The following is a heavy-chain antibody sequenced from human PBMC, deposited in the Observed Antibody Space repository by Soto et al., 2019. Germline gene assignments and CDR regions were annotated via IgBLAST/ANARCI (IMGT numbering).Heavy chain of an antibody. CDR2: IKQDGSEK. CDR1: GFTFSSYW. Sequence: GGSLRLSCAASGFTFSSYWMSWVRQAPGKGLEWVANIKQDGSEKYYVDSVKGRFTISRDNAKNSLYLQMNSLRAEDTAVYYCASSRYSSSWYDAFDIWGQGTMVTVSS. CDR3: ASSRYSSSWYDAFDI. J-gene: IGHJ3*02. V-gene: IGHV3-7*01. D-gene: IGHD6-13*01.